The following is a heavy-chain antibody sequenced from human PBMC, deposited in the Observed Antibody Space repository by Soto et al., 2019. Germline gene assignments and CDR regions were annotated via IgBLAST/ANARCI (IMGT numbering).Heavy chain of an antibody. CDR2: ISSSSSTI. V-gene: IGHV3-48*02. J-gene: IGHJ4*02. CDR1: GFTFSSYS. Sequence: EVQLVESGGGLVQPGGSLRLSCAASGFTFSSYSMNWVRQAPGKGLEWVSYISSSSSTIYYADSVKGRFTISRDNAKNSLYLQMNRLRDEDTAVYYCATTRGDCSGGSCYSFDYWGQGTLVTVSS. CDR3: ATTRGDCSGGSCYSFDY. D-gene: IGHD2-15*01.